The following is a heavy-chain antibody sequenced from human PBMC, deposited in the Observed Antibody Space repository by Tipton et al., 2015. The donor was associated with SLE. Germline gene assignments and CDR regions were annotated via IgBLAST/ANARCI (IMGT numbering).Heavy chain of an antibody. CDR1: GFIFSSYS. J-gene: IGHJ5*02. CDR2: IQYDGRNK. V-gene: IGHV3-30*02. D-gene: IGHD2-2*01. Sequence: SLRLSCAASGFIFSSYSMHWVRQAPGKGLEWVAYIQYDGRNKYYADSVEGRFTISRDNSKNTLDLQMNSLRVEDTAGYYWLKDGIGTAAVVPAALAKWFDPWGQGTLVTVSS. CDR3: LKDGIGTAAVVPAALAKWFDP.